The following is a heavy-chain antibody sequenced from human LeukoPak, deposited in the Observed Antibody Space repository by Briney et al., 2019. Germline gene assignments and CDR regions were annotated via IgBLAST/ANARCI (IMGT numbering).Heavy chain of an antibody. D-gene: IGHD6-25*01. Sequence: SETLSLTCTVSGGSISSYYWSWIRQPPGKGLEWIGYIYYSGSTNYNPSLKSRVTISVDTSKNQFSLKLSSVTAADTAVYYCAGQGGGFWYFDLWGRGTLVTVSS. V-gene: IGHV4-59*08. CDR1: GGSISSYY. J-gene: IGHJ2*01. CDR3: AGQGGGFWYFDL. CDR2: IYYSGST.